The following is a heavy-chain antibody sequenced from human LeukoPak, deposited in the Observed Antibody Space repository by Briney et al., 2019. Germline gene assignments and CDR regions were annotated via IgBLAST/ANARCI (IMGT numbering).Heavy chain of an antibody. V-gene: IGHV3-7*05. J-gene: IGHJ4*02. D-gene: IGHD3-22*01. CDR2: IKQDGSEK. CDR3: ARYYYDSSGYYVLGDYFDY. Sequence: TGGSLRLSCAASGFTFSSYRMSWVRQAPGKGLEWVANIKQDGSEKYYVDSVKGRFTISRDNAKNSLYLQMNSLRAEDTAVYYRARYYYDSSGYYVLGDYFDYWGQGTLVTVSS. CDR1: GFTFSSYR.